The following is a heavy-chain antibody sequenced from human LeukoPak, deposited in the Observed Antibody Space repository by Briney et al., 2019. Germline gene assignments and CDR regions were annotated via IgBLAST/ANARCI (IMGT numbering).Heavy chain of an antibody. CDR1: GFTFSSYA. CDR2: ISYDGSNK. Sequence: GGSLRLSCAASGFTFSSYAMHWVRQAPGKGLEWVAVISYDGSNKYYADSVKGRFTISRDNSKNTLYLQMNSLRAEDTAVYYCARDTSHSSSWYDFDYWGQGTLVTVSS. CDR3: ARDTSHSSSWYDFDY. D-gene: IGHD6-13*01. J-gene: IGHJ4*02. V-gene: IGHV3-30-3*01.